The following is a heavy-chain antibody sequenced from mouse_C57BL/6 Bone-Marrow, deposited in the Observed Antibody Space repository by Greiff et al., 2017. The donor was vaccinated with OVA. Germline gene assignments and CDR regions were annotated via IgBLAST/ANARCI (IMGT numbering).Heavy chain of an antibody. CDR1: GYTFTSYW. CDR2: IHPNSGST. CDR3: RFYYGSSYEAMDY. V-gene: IGHV1-64*01. Sequence: QVQLKQPGAELVKPGASVKLSCKASGYTFTSYWMHWVKQRPGQGLEWIGMIHPNSGSTNYNEKFKSKATLTVDKSSSTAYMQLSSLTSEDSAVYYCRFYYGSSYEAMDYWGQGTSVTVSS. J-gene: IGHJ4*01. D-gene: IGHD1-1*01.